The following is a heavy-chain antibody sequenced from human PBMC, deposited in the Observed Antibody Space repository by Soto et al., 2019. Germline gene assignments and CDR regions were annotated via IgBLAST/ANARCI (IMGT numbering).Heavy chain of an antibody. J-gene: IGHJ5*02. CDR3: AREGGSEKLQPSYNWFDN. CDR1: VYRFPDYH. Sequence: XSVKVSCKASVYRFPDYHIHWVRQAPGQGLEFMGWINANNGGAGSAQQFQGRVTVTRDTSITTVYMELSNLRSDDTAVYYCAREGGSEKLQPSYNWFDNWGQGNLVTVSS. V-gene: IGHV1-2*02. D-gene: IGHD1-1*01. CDR2: INANNGGA.